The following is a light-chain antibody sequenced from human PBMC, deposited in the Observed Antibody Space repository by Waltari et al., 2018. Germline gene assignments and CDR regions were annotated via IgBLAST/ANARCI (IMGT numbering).Light chain of an antibody. J-gene: IGKJ5*01. CDR3: QQYGSSPPVT. CDR2: WAA. Sequence: DIVMTQSPDSLAVSLGERATITCKSSQSVLYSSNSKDYLAWYQQKPGQPPKLLIYWAATRESGVPDRFSGSESGTDFTLTISRLEPEDFAVYYCQQYGSSPPVTFGQGTRLEIK. V-gene: IGKV4-1*01. CDR1: QSVLYSSNSKDY.